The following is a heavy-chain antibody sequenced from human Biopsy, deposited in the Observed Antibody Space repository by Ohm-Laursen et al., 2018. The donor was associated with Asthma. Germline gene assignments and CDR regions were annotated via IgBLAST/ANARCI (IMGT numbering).Heavy chain of an antibody. Sequence: SVKVSCKASGDSFSNYAISWGRQAPGQGLEWMGGLIPVLGTPDHAQMFEGRVTITADESTSTAYMDLSSLRSEDTAVCYCARTYYDFLTGQVNDAFAIWGQGTMVTVSS. D-gene: IGHD3-9*01. CDR1: GDSFSNYA. J-gene: IGHJ3*02. CDR2: LIPVLGTP. CDR3: ARTYYDFLTGQVNDAFAI. V-gene: IGHV1-69*13.